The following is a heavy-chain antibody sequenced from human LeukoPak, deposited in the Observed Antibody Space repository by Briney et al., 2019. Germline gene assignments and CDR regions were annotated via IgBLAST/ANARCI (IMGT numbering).Heavy chain of an antibody. Sequence: SETLPLTCTVSGGSISSSSYYWGWIRQPPGKGLEWIGSIYYSGSTYYNPSLKSRVTISVDTSKNQFSLKLSSVTAADTAVYYCARHGDGDYPLDYWGQGTLVTVSS. CDR2: IYYSGST. CDR1: GGSISSSSYY. D-gene: IGHD4-17*01. V-gene: IGHV4-39*01. J-gene: IGHJ4*02. CDR3: ARHGDGDYPLDY.